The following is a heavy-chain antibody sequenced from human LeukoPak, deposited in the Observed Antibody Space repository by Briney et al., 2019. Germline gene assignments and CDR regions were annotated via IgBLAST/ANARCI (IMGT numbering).Heavy chain of an antibody. CDR3: AKSGTYSSSSGYIDS. CDR2: ISWKSGNT. J-gene: IGHJ4*02. D-gene: IGHD6-6*01. V-gene: IGHV3-9*01. Sequence: SRRLSCAPSRLTFDGYAMRWVRQPPGNLLGWVSCISWKSGNTNYAASRKGCFTISRHKAKKSLHLQMNSLRAEDTALYYCAKSGTYSSSSGYIDSWGQGTLVTVSS. CDR1: RLTFDGYA.